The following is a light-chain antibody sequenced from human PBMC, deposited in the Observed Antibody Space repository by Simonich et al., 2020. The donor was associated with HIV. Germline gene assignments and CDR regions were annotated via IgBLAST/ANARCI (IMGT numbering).Light chain of an antibody. CDR1: SSNIGAGYD. J-gene: IGLJ3*02. V-gene: IGLV1-40*01. CDR2: GNS. Sequence: QSVLTQPPSVSGAPGQRVPISCTGSSSNIGAGYDVHWYQQLPGTAPKLLIYGNSNRTSGVPDRFSGSKSGTSASLAITGLQAEDEADYYCQSYDSSLSGSWVFGGGTKLTVL. CDR3: QSYDSSLSGSWV.